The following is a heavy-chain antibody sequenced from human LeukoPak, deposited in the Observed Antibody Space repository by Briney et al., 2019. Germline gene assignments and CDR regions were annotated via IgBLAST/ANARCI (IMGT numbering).Heavy chain of an antibody. CDR2: INHSGST. Sequence: SETLSLTCAVYGGSFSGYYWSWIRQPPGKGLEWIGEINHSGSTNYNPSLKSRVTISVDTSKNQFSLKLSSVTAADTAVYYCARSRYRSSSWFRGYFQHWGQGTLVTVSS. J-gene: IGHJ1*01. CDR1: GGSFSGYY. V-gene: IGHV4-34*01. D-gene: IGHD6-13*01. CDR3: ARSRYRSSSWFRGYFQH.